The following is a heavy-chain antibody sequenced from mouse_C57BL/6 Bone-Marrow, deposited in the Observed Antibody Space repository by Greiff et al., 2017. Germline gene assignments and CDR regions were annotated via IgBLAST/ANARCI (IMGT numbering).Heavy chain of an antibody. CDR1: GYTFTSYW. J-gene: IGHJ3*01. CDR2: IHPNSGST. D-gene: IGHD1-1*01. CDR3: ARDVGLLRFAY. Sequence: QVQLQQPGAELVKPGASVKLSCKASGYTFTSYWMHWVKQRPGQGLEWIGMIHPNSGSTNYNEKFKSKATLTVEKSSSTAYVQLSGLTSEDSAVYYSARDVGLLRFAYWGQGTLVTVSA. V-gene: IGHV1-64*01.